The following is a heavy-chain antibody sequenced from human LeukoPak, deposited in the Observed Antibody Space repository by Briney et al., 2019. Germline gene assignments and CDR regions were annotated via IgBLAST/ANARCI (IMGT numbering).Heavy chain of an antibody. CDR1: GGSFSGYY. J-gene: IGHJ4*02. CDR3: ARGPPLRYFDWSYYSHY. Sequence: SETLSLTCAVYGGSFSGYYWSWIRQPPGKGLEWIGEINHSGSTNYNPSLKSRVTISVDTSKNQFSLKLSSVTAADTAVYYCARGPPLRYFDWSYYSHYWGQGTLVTVSS. CDR2: INHSGST. D-gene: IGHD3-9*01. V-gene: IGHV4-34*01.